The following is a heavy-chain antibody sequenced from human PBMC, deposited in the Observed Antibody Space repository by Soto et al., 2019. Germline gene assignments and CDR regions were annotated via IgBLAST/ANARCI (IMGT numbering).Heavy chain of an antibody. Sequence: GGSLRLSCAASGFPFSYYAMTWVRQAPGKGLEWVSDISDGDGATHYADSVKGRFTIPRDNSKNTLYLQMNSLRVEDAAVYFCAKGRTYFDFWGRGTQVTVSS. CDR3: AKGRTYFDF. CDR1: GFPFSYYA. CDR2: ISDGDGAT. D-gene: IGHD2-21*01. J-gene: IGHJ4*02. V-gene: IGHV3-23*01.